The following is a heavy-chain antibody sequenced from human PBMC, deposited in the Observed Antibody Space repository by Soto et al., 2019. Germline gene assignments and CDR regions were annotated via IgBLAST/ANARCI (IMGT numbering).Heavy chain of an antibody. V-gene: IGHV3-21*01. D-gene: IGHD2-2*01. CDR2: ISSSSYI. CDR1: GFTFSSYS. Sequence: GSLRLSFAASGFTFSSYSIDWVLPAPGNGLEWVSWISSSSYIYYADSVKGRFTISRDNAKNSLYLQMNSLRAEDTAVYYCARDTRYCSSTSCYDAGVDYWGQGTLVTVSS. J-gene: IGHJ4*02. CDR3: ARDTRYCSSTSCYDAGVDY.